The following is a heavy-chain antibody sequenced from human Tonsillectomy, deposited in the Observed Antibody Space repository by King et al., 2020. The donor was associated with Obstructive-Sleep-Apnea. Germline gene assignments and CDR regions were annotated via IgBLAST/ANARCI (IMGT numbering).Heavy chain of an antibody. V-gene: IGHV5-51*01. CDR1: GDSFTSYW. D-gene: IGHD3-22*01. CDR2: ISPGDVDT. Sequence: VQLVESGAEVKKPGESLKISCKGSGDSFTSYWIGWVRQMPGKGLECMWIISPGDVDTRYSPSFQGQVTISADKSLSTAYLQWSSLKASDTAMYYCARQHSSGYWYFDYWGQGTLVTVSS. CDR3: ARQHSSGYWYFDY. J-gene: IGHJ4*02.